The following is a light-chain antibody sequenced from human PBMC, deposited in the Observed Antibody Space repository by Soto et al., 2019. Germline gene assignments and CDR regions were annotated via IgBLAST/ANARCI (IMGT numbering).Light chain of an antibody. CDR2: EVS. J-gene: IGLJ1*01. CDR1: SSDVGGYNY. CDR3: SSYTSTTPRV. V-gene: IGLV2-14*03. Sequence: QSALTQPASVSGSPGQSITISCTGTSSDVGGYNYVSWYQQHPGKGPKLMIYEVSNRPSGVSNRFSGSKSGNTATLTISGLQAEDEAHYYCSSYTSTTPRVFGAGTKVIV.